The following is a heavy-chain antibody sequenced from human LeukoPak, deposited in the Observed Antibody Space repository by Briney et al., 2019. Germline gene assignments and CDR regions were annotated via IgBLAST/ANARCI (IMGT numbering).Heavy chain of an antibody. V-gene: IGHV4-61*01. J-gene: IGHJ6*02. D-gene: IGHD2-15*01. CDR1: GGSVSSGSYY. CDR3: ARVPLGYCSGGSCYSTQYYYYGMDV. Sequence: SETLSLTCTVSGGSVSSGSYYWSWVRQPPGKGLEWFGYIYYSGSTNNNPSLKSRVTISVDTSKNQFSLKLSSVTAADTAVYYCARVPLGYCSGGSCYSTQYYYYGMDVWGQGTTVPVSS. CDR2: IYYSGST.